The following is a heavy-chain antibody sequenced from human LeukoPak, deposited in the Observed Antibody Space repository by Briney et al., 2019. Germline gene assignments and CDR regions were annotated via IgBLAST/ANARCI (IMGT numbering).Heavy chain of an antibody. Sequence: SETLSLTCAVSGGSISSGGYSWSWIRQPPGKGLEWIGYIYYSGSTYYNPSLKSRVTISVDTSKNQFSLKLSSVTAADTAVYYCASGYYDSSGYYDYWGQGTLVTVSS. J-gene: IGHJ4*02. V-gene: IGHV4-30-4*07. CDR3: ASGYYDSSGYYDY. D-gene: IGHD3-22*01. CDR1: GGSISSGGYS. CDR2: IYYSGST.